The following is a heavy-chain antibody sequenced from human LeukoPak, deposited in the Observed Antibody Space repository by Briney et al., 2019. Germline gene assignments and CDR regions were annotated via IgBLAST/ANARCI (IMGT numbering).Heavy chain of an antibody. CDR2: IYTSGST. CDR1: GGSISSYY. V-gene: IGHV4-4*07. Sequence: PSETLSLTCTVSGGSISSYYWSWIRQPAGKGLEWIGRIYTSGSTNYNPSLKSRVTMSVDTSKNQFSLKPSSVTAADTAVYYCARDGPTYYYGSGSPRWFDPWGQGTLVTVSS. D-gene: IGHD3-10*01. J-gene: IGHJ5*02. CDR3: ARDGPTYYYGSGSPRWFDP.